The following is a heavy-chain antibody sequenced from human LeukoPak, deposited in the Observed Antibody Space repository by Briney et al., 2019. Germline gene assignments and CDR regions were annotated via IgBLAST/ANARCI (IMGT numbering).Heavy chain of an antibody. J-gene: IGHJ3*02. CDR3: ARERSSGYNDAFDI. D-gene: IGHD3-22*01. CDR1: GYIFTTYD. CDR2: MNPNSGNT. Sequence: ASVKVSCKPSGYIFTTYDINWVRQATGQGLEWMGWMNPNSGNTGYAQKFQGRVTMTRDMSTSTVYMELSSLRSEDTAVYYCARERSSGYNDAFDIWGQGTMVTVSS. V-gene: IGHV1-8*01.